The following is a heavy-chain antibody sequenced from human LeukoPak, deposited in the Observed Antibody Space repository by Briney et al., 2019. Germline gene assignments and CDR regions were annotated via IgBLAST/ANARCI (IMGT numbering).Heavy chain of an antibody. CDR1: CGSFSSYY. D-gene: IGHD6-13*01. Sequence: SETLSLTCTVSCGSFSSYYWSWIRQPPGKGLEWIGYIYYGGDTNYNPSLKSRVTISVDTSKNQFSLKLSSVTAADTAVFYCARSWGSSSGIDNWGQGTLVTVSS. CDR3: ARSWGSSSGIDN. V-gene: IGHV4-59*01. CDR2: IYYGGDT. J-gene: IGHJ4*02.